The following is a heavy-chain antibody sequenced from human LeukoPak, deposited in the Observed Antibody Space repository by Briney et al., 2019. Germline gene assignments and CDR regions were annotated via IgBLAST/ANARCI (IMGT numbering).Heavy chain of an antibody. CDR3: AREEVYFGSGSYYKGLRY. Sequence: GGSLRLSCAASGFIFSSYEMNWVRQAPGKGLEWVSCISSSGSTIYYADSVKGRFTISRDYAKNSLYLQMNSLRAEDTAVYYCAREEVYFGSGSYYKGLRYWGQGTLVTVSS. CDR1: GFIFSSYE. J-gene: IGHJ4*02. CDR2: ISSSGSTI. V-gene: IGHV3-48*03. D-gene: IGHD3-10*01.